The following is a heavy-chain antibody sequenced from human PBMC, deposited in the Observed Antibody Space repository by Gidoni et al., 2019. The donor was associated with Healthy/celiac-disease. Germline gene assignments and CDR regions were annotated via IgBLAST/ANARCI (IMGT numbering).Heavy chain of an antibody. D-gene: IGHD4-17*01. V-gene: IGHV3-30*18. CDR3: AKGNDYGDYHGMDV. J-gene: IGHJ6*02. CDR1: GFPFSSYG. Sequence: QVQLVESGGGVVQPGRSLRLYCADSGFPFSSYGMHWVRQAPGKGLEWVAVISYDGSNKYYADSVKGRFTISRDNSKNTLYLQMNSLRAEDTAVYYCAKGNDYGDYHGMDVWGQGTTVTVSS. CDR2: ISYDGSNK.